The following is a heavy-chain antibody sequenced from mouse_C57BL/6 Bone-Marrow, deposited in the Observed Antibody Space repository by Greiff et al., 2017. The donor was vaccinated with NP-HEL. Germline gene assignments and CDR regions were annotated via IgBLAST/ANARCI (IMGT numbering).Heavy chain of an antibody. CDR3: ARRMTLATLVGDFDY. J-gene: IGHJ2*01. V-gene: IGHV1-82*01. CDR2: IYPGDGDT. CDR1: GYAFSSSW. D-gene: IGHD1-1*01. Sequence: QVQLKQSGPELVKPGASVKISCKASGYAFSSSWMNWVKQRPGRGLEWIGRIYPGDGDTNYNGKFKGKATLTADKSSSTAYMQLSSLTSEDSAVYFCARRMTLATLVGDFDYWGQGTTLTVSS.